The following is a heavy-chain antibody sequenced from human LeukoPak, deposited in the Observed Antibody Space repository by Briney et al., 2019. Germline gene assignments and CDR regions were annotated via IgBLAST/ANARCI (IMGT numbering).Heavy chain of an antibody. CDR3: AREEPGIAVAGRGFDY. D-gene: IGHD6-19*01. CDR2: IYYSGST. Sequence: PSETLSLTCTVSGGSISSYYWSWIRRPPGKGLEWIGYIYYSGSTNYNPSLKSRVTISVDTSKNQFSLKLSSVTAADTAVYYCAREEPGIAVAGRGFDYWGQGTLVTVSS. V-gene: IGHV4-59*01. CDR1: GGSISSYY. J-gene: IGHJ4*02.